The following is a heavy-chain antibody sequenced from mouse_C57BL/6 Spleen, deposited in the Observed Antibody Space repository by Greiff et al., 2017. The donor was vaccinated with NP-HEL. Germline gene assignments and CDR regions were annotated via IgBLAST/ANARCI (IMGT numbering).Heavy chain of an antibody. J-gene: IGHJ3*01. CDR3: VRAYYSNVFAY. CDR1: GFSFNTYA. Sequence: EVKLVESGGGLVQPKGSLKLSCAASGFSFNTYAMNWVRQAPGKGLEWVARIRSKSNNYATYYADSVKDRFTISRDDSESMLYLQMNNLKTEDTAMYYCVRAYYSNVFAYWGQGTLVTVSA. V-gene: IGHV10-1*01. D-gene: IGHD2-5*01. CDR2: IRSKSNNYAT.